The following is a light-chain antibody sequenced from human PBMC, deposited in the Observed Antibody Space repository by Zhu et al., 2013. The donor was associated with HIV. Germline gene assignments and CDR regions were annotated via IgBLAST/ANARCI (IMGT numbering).Light chain of an antibody. Sequence: EIVMTQSPATLSVSPGERATLSCRASQSVSSNLAWYQQKPGQAPRLLIYGASSRATGIPDRFSGSGSGTDFTLTISRLEPEDSGLYYCQQYGSTFTWTFGQGTKVEIK. V-gene: IGKV3-20*01. CDR3: QQYGSTFTWT. CDR1: QSVSSN. J-gene: IGKJ1*01. CDR2: GAS.